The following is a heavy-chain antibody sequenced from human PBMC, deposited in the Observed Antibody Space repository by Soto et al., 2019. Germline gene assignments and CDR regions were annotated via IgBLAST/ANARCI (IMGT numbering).Heavy chain of an antibody. J-gene: IGHJ4*02. CDR2: IYSGGYT. V-gene: IGHV3-53*01. Sequence: EVQLVESGGGLIQPGGSLRLSCAVSGFTVSNNYMSWVRQAPGKGLEGVSVIYSGGYTAYGDSVKGRFTISRDNSKNTLFLQRKTLLPAGPAVFYGATNPGGGGYWGQGTLVTVSS. CDR1: GFTVSNNY. D-gene: IGHD3-10*01. CDR3: ATNPGGGGY.